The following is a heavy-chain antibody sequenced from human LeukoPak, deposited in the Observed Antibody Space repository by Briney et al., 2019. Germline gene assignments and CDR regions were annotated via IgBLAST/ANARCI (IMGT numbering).Heavy chain of an antibody. V-gene: IGHV4-4*07. Sequence: SETLSLTCTVSGASISAFHWTWFRQPAGKGLEWIGLIYSSGSTLFNPSLKSRVAMSVDLTKNQLSLKLTSVTAAGTAMYYCAREDGDYWGRGTLVTVSS. CDR1: GASISAFH. CDR3: AREDGDY. CDR2: IYSSGST. J-gene: IGHJ4*02.